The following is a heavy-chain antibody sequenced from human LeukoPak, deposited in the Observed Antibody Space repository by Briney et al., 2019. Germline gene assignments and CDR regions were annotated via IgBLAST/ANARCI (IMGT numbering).Heavy chain of an antibody. V-gene: IGHV1-8*01. Sequence: ASVKVSCKASGYTFTSYDINWVRQATGQGLEWMGRMNPNSGNTGYAQKFQGRVTMTRNTSISTAYMELSSLRSEDTAVYYCARRIAVAGYYYYGMDVWGQGTTVTVSS. CDR3: ARRIAVAGYYYYGMDV. D-gene: IGHD6-19*01. CDR2: MNPNSGNT. CDR1: GYTFTSYD. J-gene: IGHJ6*02.